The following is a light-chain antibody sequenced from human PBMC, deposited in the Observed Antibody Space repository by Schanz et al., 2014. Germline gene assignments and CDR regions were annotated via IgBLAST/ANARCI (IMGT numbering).Light chain of an antibody. CDR2: WAS. CDR3: QQYYSPLSIT. V-gene: IGKV4-1*01. CDR1: QSVLYNNKAY. J-gene: IGKJ5*01. Sequence: DVVMTQSPDSLAVSLGERATINCKSSQSVLYNNKAYLAWYQQKPGQPSKLLISWASTRESGVPDRFSGSGSGTDFTLTISSLQAEDVAVYYCQQYYSPLSITFGQGTRLDIK.